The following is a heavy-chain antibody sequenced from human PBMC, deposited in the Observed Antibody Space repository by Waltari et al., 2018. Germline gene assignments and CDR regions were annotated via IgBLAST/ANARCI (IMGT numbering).Heavy chain of an antibody. V-gene: IGHV3-74*01. J-gene: IGHJ4*02. Sequence: EVQLVESGGGLVQPGGSLRLSCTASGFTVSSYLMPWVRQPPGKGLARGSRINSDGSSTSHADSVKGRFTISRDNAKSTLYLQMNSLRAEDTAVYYCAREINWNDGGRFFDSWGQGTLVTVSS. CDR1: GFTVSSYL. D-gene: IGHD1-20*01. CDR3: AREINWNDGGRFFDS. CDR2: INSDGSST.